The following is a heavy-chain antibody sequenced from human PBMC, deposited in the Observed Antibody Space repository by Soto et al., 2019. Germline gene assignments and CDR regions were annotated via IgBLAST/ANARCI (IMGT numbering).Heavy chain of an antibody. CDR3: SYGDYVRPSWYFDY. V-gene: IGHV1-69*13. CDR1: GGTFSSYA. J-gene: IGHJ4*02. CDR2: IIPIFGTA. Sequence: SVKVSCTASGGTFSSYAISWVRQAPGQGLEWMGGIIPIFGTANYAQKFQGRVTITADESTSTAYMELSSLRSEDTAVYYCSYGDYVRPSWYFDYWGQGTLVTVSS. D-gene: IGHD4-17*01.